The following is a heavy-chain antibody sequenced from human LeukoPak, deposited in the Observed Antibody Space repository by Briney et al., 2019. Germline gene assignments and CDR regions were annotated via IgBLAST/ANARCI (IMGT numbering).Heavy chain of an antibody. Sequence: ASVEVSCKASGYTFTTYDINWVRQATGQGLEWMGWTNPKSGYTGYAQKFQGRVTMSRDTSTSTAYMELSSLRSEDTAVYYCARVAGSIDYWGQGTLVTVSS. CDR2: TNPKSGYT. CDR1: GYTFTTYD. D-gene: IGHD1-26*01. J-gene: IGHJ4*02. CDR3: ARVAGSIDY. V-gene: IGHV1-8*01.